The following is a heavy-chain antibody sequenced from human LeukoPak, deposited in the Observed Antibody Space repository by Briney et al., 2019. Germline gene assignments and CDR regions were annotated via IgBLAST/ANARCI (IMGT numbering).Heavy chain of an antibody. D-gene: IGHD1-26*01. CDR2: IDHSGST. CDR3: ARGPIGRWFDP. V-gene: IGHV4-34*01. J-gene: IGHJ5*02. Sequence: PSETLSLTCAVYGGSFSGFYWNWIRQPPGKGLEWIGEIDHSGSTNYNPSLKSRVTISVDRANNQFSLKLSSVTAADTAVYYCARGPIGRWFDPWGQGTLVTVSS. CDR1: GGSFSGFY.